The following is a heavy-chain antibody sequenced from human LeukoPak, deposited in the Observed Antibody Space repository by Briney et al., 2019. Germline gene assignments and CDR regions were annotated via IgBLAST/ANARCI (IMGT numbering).Heavy chain of an antibody. V-gene: IGHV3-7*01. CDR1: GFTFSSYW. CDR2: IKQDGSEK. CDR3: AREIWSSSWSGDYYYYYYMDV. Sequence: GGSLRLSCAASGFTFSSYWMSWVRQAPGKGLEWVANIKQDGSEKYYVDSVKGRFTISRDNAKNALYLQMNSLRAEDTAVYYCAREIWSSSWSGDYYYYYYMDVWGKGTTVTVSS. D-gene: IGHD6-13*01. J-gene: IGHJ6*03.